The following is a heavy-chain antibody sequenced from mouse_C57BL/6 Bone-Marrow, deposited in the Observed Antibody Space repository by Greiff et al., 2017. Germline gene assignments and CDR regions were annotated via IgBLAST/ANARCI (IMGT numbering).Heavy chain of an antibody. CDR2: IDPSDNYT. Sequence: QVPLQQPGAELVRPGTSVKLSCKASGYTFTSYWMHLVKQRPGQGLEWIGVIDPSDNYTNYNQKFKGKATLTVDTSSRTAYMQLSSLTSEDSAVYYCARSPGTSYWGQGTTLTVSS. V-gene: IGHV1-59*01. CDR1: GYTFTSYW. J-gene: IGHJ2*01. CDR3: ARSPGTSY. D-gene: IGHD3-3*01.